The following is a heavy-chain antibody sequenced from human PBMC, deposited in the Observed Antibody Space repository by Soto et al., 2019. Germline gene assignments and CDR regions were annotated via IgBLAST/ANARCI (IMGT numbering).Heavy chain of an antibody. CDR3: ARVLDSSGPKGRAFDI. CDR2: IIPIFGTA. D-gene: IGHD3-22*01. J-gene: IGHJ3*02. Sequence: QVQLVQSGAEVKKPGSSVKVSCKASGGTFSSYAISWVRQAPGQGLEWMGGIIPIFGTANYAQKFQGRVTITADESTSTAYMELSSLRSDDTAVYYCARVLDSSGPKGRAFDIWGQGTMVTVSS. V-gene: IGHV1-69*12. CDR1: GGTFSSYA.